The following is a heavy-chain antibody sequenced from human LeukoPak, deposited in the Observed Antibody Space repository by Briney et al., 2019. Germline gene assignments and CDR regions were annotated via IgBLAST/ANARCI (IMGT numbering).Heavy chain of an antibody. D-gene: IGHD3-9*01. CDR3: ARAPVGYYDILTGYYNSVPNYYFDY. CDR2: IYYSGST. J-gene: IGHJ4*02. CDR1: GASISSSSYY. V-gene: IGHV4-61*01. Sequence: SETLSLTCTVSGASISSSSYYWSWIRQPPGKGLEWIGYIYYSGSTNYNPSLKSRVTISVDTSKNQFSLKLSSVTAADTAVYYCARAPVGYYDILTGYYNSVPNYYFDYWGQGTLVTVSS.